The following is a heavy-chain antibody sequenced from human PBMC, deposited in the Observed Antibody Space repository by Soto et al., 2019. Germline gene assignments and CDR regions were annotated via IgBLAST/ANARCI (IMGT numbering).Heavy chain of an antibody. CDR3: ATAVAAYYYGSGSSQTDY. D-gene: IGHD3-10*01. Sequence: ESGGGLVKPGGSLRLSCAASGFTFSSYSMNWVRQAPGKGLEWVSSISSSSSYIYYADSVKGRFTISRDNAKNSLYLQMNSLRAEDTAVYYCATAVAAYYYGSGSSQTDYWGQGTLVTVSS. CDR1: GFTFSSYS. CDR2: ISSSSSYI. J-gene: IGHJ4*02. V-gene: IGHV3-21*01.